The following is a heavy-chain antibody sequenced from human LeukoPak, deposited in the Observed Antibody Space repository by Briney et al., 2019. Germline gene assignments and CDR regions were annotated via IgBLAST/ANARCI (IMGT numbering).Heavy chain of an antibody. CDR3: ARDLEGARPYFDY. CDR1: GGTFSSYA. D-gene: IGHD1-26*01. CDR2: IIPIFGAA. J-gene: IGHJ4*02. Sequence: SVKVSCKASGGTFSSYAISWVRQAPGQGLEWMGGIIPIFGAANYAQKFQGRVTITADESTSTAYMELSSLRSEDTAVYYCARDLEGARPYFDYWGQGTLVTVSS. V-gene: IGHV1-69*13.